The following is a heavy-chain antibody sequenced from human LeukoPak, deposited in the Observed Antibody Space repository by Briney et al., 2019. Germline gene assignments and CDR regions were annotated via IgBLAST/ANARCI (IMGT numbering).Heavy chain of an antibody. J-gene: IGHJ4*02. CDR2: TKPDGSAE. V-gene: IGHV3-7*01. D-gene: IGHD5-12*01. CDR1: GFTFRNYW. CDR3: AREGGLNTNFDY. Sequence: GGSLRLSCAASGFTFRNYWMGWVRQAPGKGLEWVANTKPDGSAEYYADSVRGRFTTSRDNANNSLYLQMNRLRAEDTAVYYCAREGGLNTNFDYWGQGTLVTVSS.